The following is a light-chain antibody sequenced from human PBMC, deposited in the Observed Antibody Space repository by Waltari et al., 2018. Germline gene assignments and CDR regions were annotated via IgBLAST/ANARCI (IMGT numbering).Light chain of an antibody. Sequence: QAGLTQPPSVSKDLRQTATLTCTGNNNNVGNQGAAWLQQHQGHPPKLLSYRNNSRPSGISERFSASRSGNTSSLTITGLQPEDEADYYCSAWDSSLSAGLFGGGTRLTVL. CDR2: RNN. CDR1: NNNVGNQG. V-gene: IGLV10-54*04. J-gene: IGLJ2*01. CDR3: SAWDSSLSAGL.